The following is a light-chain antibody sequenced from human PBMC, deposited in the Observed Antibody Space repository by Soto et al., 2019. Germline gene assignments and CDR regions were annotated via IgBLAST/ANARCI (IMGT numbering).Light chain of an antibody. Sequence: EIVLTQSPGTLSLSPGERATLSCRASQSVSSSYLAWYQQKPGQAPRLLIYGASSRATDIPDRFSGSGSGTDFTLTISRLEPEDFAVYYCQQYGSSPPYTFGQGTKVDIK. J-gene: IGKJ2*01. CDR1: QSVSSSY. V-gene: IGKV3-20*01. CDR3: QQYGSSPPYT. CDR2: GAS.